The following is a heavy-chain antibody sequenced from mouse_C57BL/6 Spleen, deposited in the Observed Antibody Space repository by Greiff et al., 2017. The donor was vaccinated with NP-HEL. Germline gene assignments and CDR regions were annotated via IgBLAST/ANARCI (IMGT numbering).Heavy chain of an antibody. CDR1: GFTFSDYG. V-gene: IGHV5-17*01. CDR2: ISSGSSTI. J-gene: IGHJ4*01. Sequence: EVQLVESGGGLVKPGGSLKLSCAASGFTFSDYGMHWVRQAPEKGLEWVAYISSGSSTIYYADTVKGRFTISRDNAKNTLFLQMTSLRSEDTAMYYCAGGGDYYAMDYWGQGTSVTVSS. CDR3: AGGGDYYAMDY.